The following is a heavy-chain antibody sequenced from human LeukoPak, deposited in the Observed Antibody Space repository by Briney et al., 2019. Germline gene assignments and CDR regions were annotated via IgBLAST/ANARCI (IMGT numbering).Heavy chain of an antibody. Sequence: SQTLSFTCTVSGGSISNTNYYCARIRQPRGKGLEWIVSISYRGSTYYNPYITSRVTGSVDTSKNQFSLKLCSLTAAATAVYYCATYPYRRRDFGWVAFDIWGQGAVVTVSS. CDR1: GGSISNTNYY. V-gene: IGHV4-39*01. CDR2: ISYRGST. D-gene: IGHD4/OR15-4a*01. J-gene: IGHJ3*02. CDR3: ATYPYRRRDFGWVAFDI.